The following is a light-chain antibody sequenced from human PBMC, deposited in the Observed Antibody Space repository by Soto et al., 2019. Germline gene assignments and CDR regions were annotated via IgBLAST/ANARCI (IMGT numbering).Light chain of an antibody. J-gene: IGKJ3*01. Sequence: DIVLTQSPGTLSLSPGERATLSCRASQSVSSNLAWYQQKPGQAPRLLIYGASSRATGIPDRFSGSGSGTDFTLTIRRLGPEDSAVYYCQQYGSSPFTFGPGTKVD. CDR3: QQYGSSPFT. CDR1: QSVSSN. CDR2: GAS. V-gene: IGKV3-20*01.